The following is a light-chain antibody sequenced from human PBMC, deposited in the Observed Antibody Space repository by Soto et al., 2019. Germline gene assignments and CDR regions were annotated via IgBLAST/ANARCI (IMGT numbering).Light chain of an antibody. CDR3: QQSYRAPLT. V-gene: IGKV1-39*01. Sequence: DIQMTQSPSSLSASVGDRVTITCRASQTINTYLNWYQQKPGKAPKLVIHAASSVQSGVHSRFSGSGSGTDFTLTISSLQPEDFANYYCQQSYRAPLTFGPGTKVDIK. CDR1: QTINTY. CDR2: AAS. J-gene: IGKJ3*01.